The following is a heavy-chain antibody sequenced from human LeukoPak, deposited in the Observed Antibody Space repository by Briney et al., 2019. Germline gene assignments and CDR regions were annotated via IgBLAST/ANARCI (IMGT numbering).Heavy chain of an antibody. CDR2: INSDGSST. CDR1: GFTFSSYW. D-gene: IGHD3-22*01. Sequence: PGGSLRLSCAASGFTFSSYWMHWVRQAPGKGLVWVSRINSDGSSTYYADSVKGRFTISRHNSKNTLYLQMNSLRAEDTAVYYCATSSGYYSPKLYGMDVWGQGTTVTVSS. CDR3: ATSSGYYSPKLYGMDV. V-gene: IGHV3-74*01. J-gene: IGHJ6*02.